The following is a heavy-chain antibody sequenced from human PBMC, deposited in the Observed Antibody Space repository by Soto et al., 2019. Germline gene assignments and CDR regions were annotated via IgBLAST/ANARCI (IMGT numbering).Heavy chain of an antibody. V-gene: IGHV1-18*01. CDR1: GYTFTSYG. J-gene: IGHJ4*02. D-gene: IGHD3-22*01. Sequence: QVQLVQSGAEVKKPGASVKVSCKASGYTFTSYGISWVRQAPGQGLEWMGWISAYNGNTNYAQKLQGRVTMTTDTSTSTAYMELRSLRADDTAVYYCARDPGYDSSGYYPLGFDYGGQGTLVTVSS. CDR2: ISAYNGNT. CDR3: ARDPGYDSSGYYPLGFDY.